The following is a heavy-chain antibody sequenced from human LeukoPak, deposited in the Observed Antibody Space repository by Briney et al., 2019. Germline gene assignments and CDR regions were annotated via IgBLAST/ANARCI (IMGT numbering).Heavy chain of an antibody. CDR3: ARVSSGSYSPFDY. CDR1: GGIFSSYA. V-gene: IGHV1-69*13. D-gene: IGHD1-26*01. J-gene: IGHJ4*02. CDR2: SIPIFGTA. Sequence: SVKVSCKASGGIFSSYAIRWVRQAPGQGLEWMGGSIPIFGTANYAQKFQGRVTITADESTSTAYMELRSLRSDDTAVYYCARVSSGSYSPFDYWGQGTLVTVSS.